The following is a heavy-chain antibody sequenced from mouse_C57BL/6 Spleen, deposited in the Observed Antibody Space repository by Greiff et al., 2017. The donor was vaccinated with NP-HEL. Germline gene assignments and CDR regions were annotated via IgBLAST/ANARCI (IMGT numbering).Heavy chain of an antibody. V-gene: IGHV1-20*01. CDR3: ARSYGSKGTWFAY. Sequence: EVQLQQSGPELVKPGDSVKISCKASGYSFTGYFMNWVMQSHGKSLEWIGRINPYNGDTFYNQKFKGKATLTVDKSSSTAHMELRSLTSEDSAVYYCARSYGSKGTWFAYWGQGTLVTVSA. D-gene: IGHD1-1*01. CDR2: INPYNGDT. CDR1: GYSFTGYF. J-gene: IGHJ3*01.